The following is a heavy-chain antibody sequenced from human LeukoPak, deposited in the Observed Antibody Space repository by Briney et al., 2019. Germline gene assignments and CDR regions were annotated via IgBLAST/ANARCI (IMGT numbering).Heavy chain of an antibody. V-gene: IGHV1-69*13. D-gene: IGHD3-16*01. CDR1: GGTFSRYA. Sequence: ASVKVSCKASGGTFSRYAINWVRQAPGQGLEWMGGIIPIFGTANYAQKFQGRVTITADESTSTAYMELSSLRSEDTAVYYCARSLLGPRNRGESYYYYMDVWGKGTTVTISS. J-gene: IGHJ6*03. CDR3: ARSLLGPRNRGESYYYYMDV. CDR2: IIPIFGTA.